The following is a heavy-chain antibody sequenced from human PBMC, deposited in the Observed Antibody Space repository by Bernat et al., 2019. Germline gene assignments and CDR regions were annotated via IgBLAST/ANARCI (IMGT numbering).Heavy chain of an antibody. CDR2: IYYSGST. CDR1: GGSISSSSYY. Sequence: QLQLQESGPGLVKPSETLSLTCTVSGGSISSSSYYWGWIRQPPGKGLEWIGSIYYSGSTYYNPSLKSRVTISVDTSKNQFSLKLSSVTAADTAVYYCARNTLYCSSTSCYRSAHFDYWGQGTLVTVSS. J-gene: IGHJ4*02. V-gene: IGHV4-39*01. CDR3: ARNTLYCSSTSCYRSAHFDY. D-gene: IGHD2-2*01.